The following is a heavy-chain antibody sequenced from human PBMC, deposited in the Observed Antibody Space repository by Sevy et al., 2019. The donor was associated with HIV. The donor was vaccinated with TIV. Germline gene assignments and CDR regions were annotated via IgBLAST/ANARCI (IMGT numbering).Heavy chain of an antibody. J-gene: IGHJ4*02. V-gene: IGHV3-9*01. CDR1: GFSFDEYA. Sequence: GGCLRLSCAASGFSFDEYAMNWVRQAPGKGLERVSGISWNSGTIDYADSVKGRFTISRDNAKNSLYLQMNSLRAEDTALYYCAKGRGGGTYYFDYWGQGTLVPVSS. CDR3: AKGRGGGTYYFDY. CDR2: ISWNSGTI. D-gene: IGHD3-16*01.